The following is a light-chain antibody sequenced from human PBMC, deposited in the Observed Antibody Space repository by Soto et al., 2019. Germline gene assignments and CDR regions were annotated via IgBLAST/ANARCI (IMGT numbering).Light chain of an antibody. Sequence: EIVLTQSPATLSLSPGERATLSCRASQSVSSYLAWYKQKPGQAPRLLIYDASNRATGNPARFSGFWSVTDFTLTISSLEPEDFAVYYCQQRSQFTFGPGTKVDIK. CDR3: QQRSQFT. V-gene: IGKV3-11*01. J-gene: IGKJ3*01. CDR1: QSVSSY. CDR2: DAS.